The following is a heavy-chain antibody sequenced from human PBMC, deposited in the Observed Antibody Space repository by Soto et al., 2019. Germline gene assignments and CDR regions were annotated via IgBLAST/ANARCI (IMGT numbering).Heavy chain of an antibody. CDR2: ISSSSSYI. J-gene: IGHJ6*02. CDR3: SRYDSSGYYWPYYYYGMDV. D-gene: IGHD3-22*01. V-gene: IGHV3-21*01. Sequence: GGSLRLSCAASGFTFSTYSMNWVRQAPGKGLEWVSSISSSSSYIYYADSVKGRFTISRDNAKNSLYLQMNSLRAEDKAVYYCSRYDSSGYYWPYYYYGMDVWGQGTTVTVSS. CDR1: GFTFSTYS.